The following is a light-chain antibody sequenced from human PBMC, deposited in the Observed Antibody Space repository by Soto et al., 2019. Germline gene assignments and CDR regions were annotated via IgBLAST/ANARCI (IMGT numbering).Light chain of an antibody. Sequence: EIVMTQSPATLSVSPGERATLSCRASQSVNNNLAWYQQKPGQAPRLLIHGASNRATGIPDRFSGSGSGTDFTLTISRLEPEDFAVYYCQQYGSSPWTFGQGTKVDI. CDR1: QSVNNN. V-gene: IGKV3-20*01. CDR3: QQYGSSPWT. CDR2: GAS. J-gene: IGKJ1*01.